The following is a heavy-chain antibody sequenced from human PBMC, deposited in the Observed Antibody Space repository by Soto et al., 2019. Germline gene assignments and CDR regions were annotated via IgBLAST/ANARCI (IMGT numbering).Heavy chain of an antibody. J-gene: IGHJ4*02. CDR2: ISSSSSTI. CDR1: GFTSSRYS. Sequence: EVQLVESWGGLVQPGGSLRLSCAASGFTSSRYSMNWCRQAPGKGLEWVSYISSSSSTIYYADSVKGRLTISIDNAKNSLYLQMNRMRDEDTAVYYCAREGSPFDYCGQVNLFSVSS. V-gene: IGHV3-48*02. CDR3: AREGSPFDY.